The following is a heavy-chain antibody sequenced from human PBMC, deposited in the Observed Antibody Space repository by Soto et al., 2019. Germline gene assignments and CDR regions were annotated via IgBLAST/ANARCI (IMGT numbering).Heavy chain of an antibody. Sequence: QVQLQQWGAGLLKPSETLSLTCAVYGGSFSGYYWSWIRQPPGKGLEWIGEINHSGSTNYNPSLKSRVTISVDTSKNQFSLKLSSVTAADTAVYYCARRAGLAARPRIVYYMDVWGKGTTVTVSS. D-gene: IGHD6-6*01. CDR1: GGSFSGYY. CDR3: ARRAGLAARPRIVYYMDV. J-gene: IGHJ6*03. V-gene: IGHV4-34*01. CDR2: INHSGST.